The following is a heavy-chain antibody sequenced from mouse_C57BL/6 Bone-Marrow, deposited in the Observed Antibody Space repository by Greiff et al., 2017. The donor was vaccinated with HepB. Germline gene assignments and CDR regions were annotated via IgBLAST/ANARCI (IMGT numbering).Heavy chain of an antibody. CDR3: ARTFYYGNPMDY. Sequence: QVQLQQSGAELVKPGASVKMSCKASGYTFTSYWITWVKQRPGQGLEWIGDIYPGSGSTNYNEKFKSKATLTVDTSSSTAYMQLSSLTSEDSAVYYCARTFYYGNPMDYWGQGTSVTVSS. CDR1: GYTFTSYW. J-gene: IGHJ4*01. CDR2: IYPGSGST. V-gene: IGHV1-55*01. D-gene: IGHD2-1*01.